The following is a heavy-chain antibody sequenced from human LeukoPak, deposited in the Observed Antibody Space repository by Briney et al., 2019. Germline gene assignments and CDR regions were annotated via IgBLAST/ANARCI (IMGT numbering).Heavy chain of an antibody. V-gene: IGHV4-34*01. J-gene: IGHJ4*02. CDR1: GGSISSYY. D-gene: IGHD2-15*01. CDR3: ARGRRKCSGGSCYSGLVDY. Sequence: PSETLSLTCTVSGGSISSYYWSWIRQPPGKGLEWIGEINHSGSTNYNPSLKSRVTISVDTSKNQFSLKLSSVTAADTAVYYCARGRRKCSGGSCYSGLVDYWGQGTLVTVSS. CDR2: INHSGST.